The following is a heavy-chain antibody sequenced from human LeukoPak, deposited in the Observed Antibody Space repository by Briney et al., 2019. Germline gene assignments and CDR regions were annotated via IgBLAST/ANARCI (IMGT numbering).Heavy chain of an antibody. V-gene: IGHV4-38-2*02. CDR3: VRALMGFYYYYMDV. J-gene: IGHJ6*03. D-gene: IGHD3-16*01. CDR1: GYSISSGYY. CDR2: IYHSGST. Sequence: SETLSLTCTVSGYSISSGYYWGWIRQPPGKGLEWIGSIYHSGSTYYSLSLKSRVTISVDTSKNHFSLKLSSVTAADTAVYYCVRALMGFYYYYMDVWGKGTTVTVSS.